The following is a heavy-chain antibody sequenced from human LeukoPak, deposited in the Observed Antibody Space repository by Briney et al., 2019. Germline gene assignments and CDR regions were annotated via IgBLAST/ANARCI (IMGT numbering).Heavy chain of an antibody. J-gene: IGHJ4*02. V-gene: IGHV3-30*04. Sequence: GRSLRLSCAASGFTFSSCAMQWVRQAPGKGLEGVAVISYDGSNKYYADSVKGRFTISRDNSKNTLYLQMNSLRAEDTAVYYCARAGYDSSGYLYYFDYWGQGTLVTVSS. CDR2: ISYDGSNK. CDR1: GFTFSSCA. CDR3: ARAGYDSSGYLYYFDY. D-gene: IGHD3-22*01.